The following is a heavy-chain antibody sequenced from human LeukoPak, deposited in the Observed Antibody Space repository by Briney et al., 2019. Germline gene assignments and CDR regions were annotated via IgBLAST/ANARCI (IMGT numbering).Heavy chain of an antibody. CDR3: ARRGIIAAAAKGNYYYYMDV. D-gene: IGHD6-13*01. CDR1: GGSFSGYY. Sequence: SETLSLTCAVYGGSFSGYYWSWICQPPGKGLEWIGEINHSGSTNYNPSLKSRVTISVDTSKNQFSLKLSSVTAADTAVYYCARRGIIAAAAKGNYYYYMDVWGKGTTVTISS. CDR2: INHSGST. V-gene: IGHV4-34*01. J-gene: IGHJ6*03.